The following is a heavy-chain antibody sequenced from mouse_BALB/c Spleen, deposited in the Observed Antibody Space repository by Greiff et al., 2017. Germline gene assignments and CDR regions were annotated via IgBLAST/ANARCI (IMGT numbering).Heavy chain of an antibody. CDR1: GYSITSGYS. V-gene: IGHV3-1*02. J-gene: IGHJ4*01. D-gene: IGHD2-4*01. CDR3: ASSIYYDYVFYAMDY. CDR2: IHYSGST. Sequence: EVKLQESGPDLVKPSQSLSLTCTVTGYSITSGYSWHWIRQFPGNKLEWMGYIHYSGSTNYNPSLKSRISITRDTSKNQFFLQLNSVTTEDTATYYCASSIYYDYVFYAMDYWGQGTSVTVSS.